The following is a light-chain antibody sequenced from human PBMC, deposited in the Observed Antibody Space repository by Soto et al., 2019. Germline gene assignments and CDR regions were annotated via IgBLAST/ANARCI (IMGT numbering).Light chain of an antibody. J-gene: IGKJ5*01. CDR1: QSVSSY. CDR3: QQRSNWPPAIT. V-gene: IGKV3-11*01. Sequence: EIVLTQSPATLSLPPGERATLSCRASQSVSSYLAWYQQKHGQAPRLLIYDASNRATGIPARFSGSGSGTDFTLTISSLEPEDFAVYYCQQRSNWPPAITFGQGTRLEIK. CDR2: DAS.